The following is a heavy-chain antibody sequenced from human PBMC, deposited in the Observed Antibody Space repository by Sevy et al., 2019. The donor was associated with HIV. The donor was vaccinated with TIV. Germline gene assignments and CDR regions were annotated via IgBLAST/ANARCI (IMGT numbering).Heavy chain of an antibody. CDR3: ARSQIEHTGGRLCHGSSSGGRVGYYYYYMDV. CDR1: GGSISSYY. J-gene: IGHJ6*03. V-gene: IGHV4-59*01. CDR2: IYYSGSA. D-gene: IGHD6-6*01. Sequence: SETLSLTCSVSGGSISSYYWSWIRQPPGKGLEWIGYIYYSGSANYNPSLKSRVTISVDSSKNQFSLKLSSVTAADTAVYYCARSQIEHTGGRLCHGSSSGGRVGYYYYYMDVWGKGTTVTVSS.